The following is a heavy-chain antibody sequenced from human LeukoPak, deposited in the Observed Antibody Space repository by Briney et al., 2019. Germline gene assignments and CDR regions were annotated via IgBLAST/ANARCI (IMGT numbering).Heavy chain of an antibody. D-gene: IGHD2-2*01. CDR1: GGTFSSYT. CDR3: ARGNTVVPAAISGDWFDP. CDR2: IIPILGIA. V-gene: IGHV1-69*02. Sequence: ASVKASCKASGGTFSSYTISWVRQAPGQGLEWMGRIIPILGIANYAQKFQGRVTITADKSTSTAYMELSSLRSEDTAVYYCARGNTVVPAAISGDWFDPWGQGTLVTVSS. J-gene: IGHJ5*02.